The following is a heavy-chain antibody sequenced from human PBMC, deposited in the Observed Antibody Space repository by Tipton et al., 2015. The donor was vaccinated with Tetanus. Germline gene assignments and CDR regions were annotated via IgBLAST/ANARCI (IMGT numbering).Heavy chain of an antibody. Sequence: SLRLSCAASGFTLTTYSINWFRQAPGKGLEWASSITGSGHITYADSVKGRFTISRDNAKNSVYLQMDSLRAEDTAVYYCAKESLWVRDGTNLDYWGQGTLVTVSS. D-gene: IGHD5-24*01. CDR3: AKESLWVRDGTNLDY. CDR2: ITGSGHI. V-gene: IGHV3-21*01. CDR1: GFTLTTYS. J-gene: IGHJ4*02.